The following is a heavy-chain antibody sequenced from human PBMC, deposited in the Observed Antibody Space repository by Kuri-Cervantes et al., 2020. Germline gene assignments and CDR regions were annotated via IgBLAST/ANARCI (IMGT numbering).Heavy chain of an antibody. V-gene: IGHV3-7*01. D-gene: IGHD6-13*01. CDR1: GFTFSSYW. J-gene: IGHJ6*02. Sequence: GESLKISCAASGFTFSSYWMSWVRQAPGKGLEWVANIKQDGSEKYYVDSVKGRFTISRDNAKNSLYLQMNSLRAEDTAVYYCARPGYSSSWYEFIYYYGMDVWGQGTTVTVS. CDR2: IKQDGSEK. CDR3: ARPGYSSSWYEFIYYYGMDV.